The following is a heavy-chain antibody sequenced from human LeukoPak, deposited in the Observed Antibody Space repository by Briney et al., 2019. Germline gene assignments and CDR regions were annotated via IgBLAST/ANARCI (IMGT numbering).Heavy chain of an antibody. J-gene: IGHJ6*02. CDR3: ARDRRETIFGVVPGYGMDV. CDR2: INPSGGST. V-gene: IGHV1-46*01. D-gene: IGHD3-3*01. CDR1: GYTFTSYY. Sequence: ASVKVSCKASGYTFTSYYMHWVRQAPGQGLEWMGIINPSGGSTSYAQNFQGRVTMTRDTSTSTVYMELSSLRSEDTAVYYCARDRRETIFGVVPGYGMDVWGQGTTVTVSS.